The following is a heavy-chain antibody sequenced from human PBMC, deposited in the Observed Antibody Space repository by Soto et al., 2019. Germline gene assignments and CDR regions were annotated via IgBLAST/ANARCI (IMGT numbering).Heavy chain of an antibody. CDR1: GGSMSSNY. J-gene: IGHJ4*02. Sequence: PSETLSLTCTVSGGSMSSNYWSWIRQPPGKGLEWIGYIYYSGSTRYNPSLKSRVTISVDTSKNQFSLKLNSVNAEDTAVYYCAKARPPVSGWSFDNCGQGTLVTVSS. CDR3: AKARPPVSGWSFDN. CDR2: IYYSGST. D-gene: IGHD6-19*01. V-gene: IGHV4-59*01.